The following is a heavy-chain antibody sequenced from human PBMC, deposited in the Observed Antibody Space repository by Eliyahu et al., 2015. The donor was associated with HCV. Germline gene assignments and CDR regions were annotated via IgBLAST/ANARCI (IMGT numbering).Heavy chain of an antibody. V-gene: IGHV1-46*01. J-gene: IGHJ6*02. CDR3: ARATIFGVVSWGMDV. D-gene: IGHD3-3*01. CDR1: XYXFTXYY. CDR2: INPSGGST. Sequence: QVQLVQSGAEVXKPGASVKVSCXASXYXFTXYYMHWVRQAPGQGLXWMGIINPSGGSTSYAQKFQGRVTMTRDTSTSTVYMELSSLRSEDTAVYYCARATIFGVVSWGMDVWGQGTTVTVSS.